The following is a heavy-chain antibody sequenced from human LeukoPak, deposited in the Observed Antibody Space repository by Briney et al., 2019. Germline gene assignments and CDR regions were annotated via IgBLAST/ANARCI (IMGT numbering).Heavy chain of an antibody. Sequence: GRSLRLSCAASGFTFSSYGMHWVRQAPGKGLEWVAVISYDGSNKYYADSVKGRFTISRDNSKNTLYLQMNSLRAEDTAVYHCAKDREVSLYYFDYWGQGTLVTVSS. J-gene: IGHJ4*02. CDR3: AKDREVSLYYFDY. D-gene: IGHD1-26*01. CDR1: GFTFSSYG. CDR2: ISYDGSNK. V-gene: IGHV3-30*18.